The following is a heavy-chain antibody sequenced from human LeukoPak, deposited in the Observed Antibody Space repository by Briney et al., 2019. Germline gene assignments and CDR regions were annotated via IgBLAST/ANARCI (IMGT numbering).Heavy chain of an antibody. CDR2: ISGSAYST. CDR3: ARNTSGFKLGDAFDI. V-gene: IGHV3-23*01. Sequence: GGSLRLSCAASGFTFSSYAMTWVRQAPGKGLEWGSAISGSAYSTSYADSVKGRFTISRDNSKNPLYLQMNSLRAEDTAIYYCARNTSGFKLGDAFDIWGQGTMVTVSS. CDR1: GFTFSSYA. J-gene: IGHJ3*02. D-gene: IGHD3-22*01.